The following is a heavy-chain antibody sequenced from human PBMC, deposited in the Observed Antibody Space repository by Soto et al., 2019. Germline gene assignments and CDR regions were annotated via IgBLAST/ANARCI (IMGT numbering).Heavy chain of an antibody. D-gene: IGHD5-12*01. CDR1: GDTFSSNRAA. V-gene: IGHV6-1*01. CDR3: ARDRMATITY. Sequence: QTLALSCDISGDTFSSNRAAWNWTSPSPSRGLEWLGRTYYRSKWYNDYAVSVKSRITINPDTSKNQFSLQLNSVTPEDTAVYYCARDRMATITYWRQGNLVNVSA. CDR2: TYYRSKWYN. J-gene: IGHJ4*02.